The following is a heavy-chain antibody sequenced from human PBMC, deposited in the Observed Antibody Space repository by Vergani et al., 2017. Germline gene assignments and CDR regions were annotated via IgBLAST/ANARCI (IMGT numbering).Heavy chain of an antibody. J-gene: IGHJ4*02. CDR2: IYPGDSDT. V-gene: IGHV5-51*01. Sequence: EVQLVQSGAEVKKPGESLTLSCKGSGYSFNSYWIGWVRRLAGKGLEWMWIIYPGDSDTRYSPSFQGQVTISADKSISTAYLQWSSLKASDTAMYYCASTGVVAAGSQFDYWGQGTLVTVSS. CDR1: GYSFNSYW. CDR3: ASTGVVAAGSQFDY. D-gene: IGHD2-15*01.